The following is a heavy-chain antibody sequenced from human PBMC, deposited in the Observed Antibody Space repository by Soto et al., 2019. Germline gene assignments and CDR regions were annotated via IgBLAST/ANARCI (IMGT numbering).Heavy chain of an antibody. CDR2: IYSGGST. CDR1: GFTVSSNY. CDR3: ARADSSSWYRDNGFDP. V-gene: IGHV3-66*01. J-gene: IGHJ5*02. Sequence: GGSLRLSCAASGFTVSSNYMSWVRQAPGKGLEWVSVIYSGGSTYYADSVKGRFTISRDNSKNTLYLQMNSLRAEDTAVYYCARADSSSWYRDNGFDPWGQGTLVTVSS. D-gene: IGHD6-13*01.